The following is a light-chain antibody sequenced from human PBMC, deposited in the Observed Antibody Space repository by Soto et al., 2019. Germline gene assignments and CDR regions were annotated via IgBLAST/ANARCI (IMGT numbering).Light chain of an antibody. CDR2: LGS. CDR3: MQALQTPPWT. V-gene: IGKV2-28*01. Sequence: DIVMTQSPLSLPVTPGEPASISCRSSHSLLHNNGYNYLDWYVXKPGQSXXVXIYLGSKRASGVPDRFSGSGSGTDFTLKISRVEAEDVGVYYGMQALQTPPWTFGQGTKVDIK. CDR1: HSLLHNNGYNY. J-gene: IGKJ1*01.